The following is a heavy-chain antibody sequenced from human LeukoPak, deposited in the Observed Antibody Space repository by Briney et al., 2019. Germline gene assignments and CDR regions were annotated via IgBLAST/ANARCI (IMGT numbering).Heavy chain of an antibody. J-gene: IGHJ4*02. CDR1: GGTFSSYT. V-gene: IGHV1-69*04. CDR3: ARDAGSYVDY. CDR2: IIPILGIA. Sequence: SVKLSRKASGGTFSSYTISWVRQAPGQGLEWMGRIIPILGIANYAQKFQGRVTITADKSTSTAYMELSSLRSEDTAVYYCARDAGSYVDYWGQGTLVTVSS.